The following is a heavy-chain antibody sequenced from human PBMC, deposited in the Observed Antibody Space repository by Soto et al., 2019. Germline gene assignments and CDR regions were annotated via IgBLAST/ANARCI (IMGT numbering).Heavy chain of an antibody. J-gene: IGHJ6*02. CDR2: IKQDGSEK. Sequence: GGSLRLSCAASGFTFSSYWMSWVRQAPGKGLEWVANIKQDGSEKYYVDSVKGRFTISRDNAKNSLYLQMNGLRAEDTAVYYCARVGYCSGGSCYSGRYYYGMDVWGQGTTVTVSS. V-gene: IGHV3-7*01. D-gene: IGHD2-15*01. CDR1: GFTFSSYW. CDR3: ARVGYCSGGSCYSGRYYYGMDV.